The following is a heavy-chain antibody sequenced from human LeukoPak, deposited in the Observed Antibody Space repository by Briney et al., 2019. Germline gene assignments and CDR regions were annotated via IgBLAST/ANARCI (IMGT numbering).Heavy chain of an antibody. J-gene: IGHJ4*02. CDR1: GFTFSSYA. V-gene: IGHV3-30*04. D-gene: IGHD6-13*01. CDR3: ARGSAAAGN. CDR2: ISYDGGNK. Sequence: PGRSLRLSCAASGFTFSSYAMHWVRQAPGKGLEWVAVISYDGGNKYYADSVKGRFTISRDNSKNTLYLQMNSLRAEDTAVYYCARGSAAAGNWGQGTLVTVSS.